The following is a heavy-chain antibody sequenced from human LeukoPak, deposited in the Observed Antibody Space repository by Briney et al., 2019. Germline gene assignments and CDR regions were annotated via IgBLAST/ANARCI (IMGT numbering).Heavy chain of an antibody. CDR3: AREAGSDGDYTFDY. CDR1: GASMRDHY. Sequence: SETLSLTCAVSGASMRDHYWTWIRQPPGKGLEWMGYIYYSGSTNYNPSLKSRVTISVDTSKNQFSLKLSSVTAADTALYYCAREAGSDGDYTFDYWGQGTLVTVSS. V-gene: IGHV4-59*11. D-gene: IGHD4-17*01. CDR2: IYYSGST. J-gene: IGHJ4*02.